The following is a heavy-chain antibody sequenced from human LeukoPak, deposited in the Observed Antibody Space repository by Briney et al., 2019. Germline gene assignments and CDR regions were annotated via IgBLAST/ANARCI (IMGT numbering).Heavy chain of an antibody. Sequence: SETLSLTRSVFGGPIRRFQGSWIRQPPGKGLEWIGYIYYSGSTNYNPSLKSRITISVDSSKNQFSLKLSSVTAADTAVYYCARAHNYGDYGYFDSWGQGTLVTVSS. V-gene: IGHV4-59*01. CDR2: IYYSGST. CDR3: ARAHNYGDYGYFDS. J-gene: IGHJ4*02. D-gene: IGHD4-17*01. CDR1: GGPIRRFQ.